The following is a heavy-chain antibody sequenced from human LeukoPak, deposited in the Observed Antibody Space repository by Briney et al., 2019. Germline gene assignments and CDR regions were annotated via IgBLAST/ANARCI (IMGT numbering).Heavy chain of an antibody. Sequence: GGSLRLSCAASGFIFTGYFMSWVRQAPGKGLEWVASIKHDGSEKYYVDSVRGRFTISRDNSKNMLYLQMNSLRAEDTAVYYCAKWKYSNSGIDDYWGQGTLVTVSS. CDR1: GFIFTGYF. D-gene: IGHD6-6*01. J-gene: IGHJ4*02. V-gene: IGHV3-7*03. CDR2: IKHDGSEK. CDR3: AKWKYSNSGIDDY.